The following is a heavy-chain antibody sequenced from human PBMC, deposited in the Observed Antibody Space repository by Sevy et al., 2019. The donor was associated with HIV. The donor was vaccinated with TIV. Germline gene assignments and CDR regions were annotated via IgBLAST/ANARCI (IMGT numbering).Heavy chain of an antibody. CDR2: ISYDGSNK. CDR1: GFTFSSYA. V-gene: IGHV3-30-3*01. D-gene: IGHD3-16*01. CDR3: ARDRDAGGTYDY. J-gene: IGHJ4*02. Sequence: GGSLRLSCAASGFTFSSYAMHWVRQAPGKGLEWVAVISYDGSNKYYADSVKGRFTISRDNSKNTLYLQMNSLRAEDTAVYYGARDRDAGGTYDYWGQGTLVTVSS.